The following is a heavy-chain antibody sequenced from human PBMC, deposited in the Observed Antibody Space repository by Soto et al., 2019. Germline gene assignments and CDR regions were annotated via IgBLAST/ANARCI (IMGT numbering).Heavy chain of an antibody. Sequence: QVQLVQSGAEGKKPGASVKVSCKASGYTFTSYGISWVRQAPGQGLEWMGWISAYNGNTNYAQKLQGRVIMTTDTSTSTAYMELRSLRSDDTAVYYCARRDSGSWYGGGFDPWGQGTLVTVSA. J-gene: IGHJ5*02. CDR1: GYTFTSYG. CDR3: ARRDSGSWYGGGFDP. CDR2: ISAYNGNT. V-gene: IGHV1-18*01. D-gene: IGHD6-13*01.